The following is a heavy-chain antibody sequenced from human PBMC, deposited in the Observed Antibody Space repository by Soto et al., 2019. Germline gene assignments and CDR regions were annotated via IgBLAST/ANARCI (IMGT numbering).Heavy chain of an antibody. CDR3: ARIDIWKASTRVGNFDY. Sequence: SETLSLTCAVYGGSFSGYYWSWIRQPPGKGLEWIGEINHSGSTNYNPSLKSRVTISVDTSKNQFSLKLSSVTAADTAVYYCARIDIWKASTRVGNFDYWGQGTLVTVSS. CDR1: GGSFSGYY. CDR2: INHSGST. V-gene: IGHV4-34*01. J-gene: IGHJ4*02. D-gene: IGHD1-20*01.